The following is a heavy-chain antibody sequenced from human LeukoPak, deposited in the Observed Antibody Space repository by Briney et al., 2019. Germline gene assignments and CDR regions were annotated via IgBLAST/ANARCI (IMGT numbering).Heavy chain of an antibody. D-gene: IGHD3-10*01. Sequence: PGGSLRLSCVASGFTFSSYDMHWVRQAPGKGLEWVSYISSSGSTIYYADSVKGRFTISRDNAKNSLYLQMNSLRAEDTAVYYCARVFTRNAFDIWGQGTMVTVSS. CDR3: ARVFTRNAFDI. V-gene: IGHV3-48*04. J-gene: IGHJ3*02. CDR2: ISSSGSTI. CDR1: GFTFSSYD.